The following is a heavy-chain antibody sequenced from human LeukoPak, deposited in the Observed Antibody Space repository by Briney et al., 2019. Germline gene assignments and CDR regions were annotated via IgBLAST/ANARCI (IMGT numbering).Heavy chain of an antibody. Sequence: GGSLRLSCAASGFTLRDYYVTWIRQAPGKGLEWVSCISSSGTYTNYADSVKGRFTISRDNAKNSLYLQINGLRAEDTAVYYCASGIRDGYSIFDYWGQGTLVTVSS. CDR2: ISSSGTYT. CDR3: ASGIRDGYSIFDY. V-gene: IGHV3-11*06. J-gene: IGHJ4*02. D-gene: IGHD5-24*01. CDR1: GFTLRDYY.